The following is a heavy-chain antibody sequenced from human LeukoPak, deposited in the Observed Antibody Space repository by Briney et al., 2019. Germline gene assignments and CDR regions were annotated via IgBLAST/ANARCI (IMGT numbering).Heavy chain of an antibody. Sequence: GGSLRLSCAASGFTFSSYAMSWVRQAPGKGLEWVSAISGSGGSTYYADSVKGRFTISRDNSKNTLYLQMNSLRAEDTAVYYCAKDHNQWELPCYFDYWGQGTLVTVSS. V-gene: IGHV3-23*01. CDR2: ISGSGGST. CDR1: GFTFSSYA. D-gene: IGHD1-26*01. CDR3: AKDHNQWELPCYFDY. J-gene: IGHJ4*02.